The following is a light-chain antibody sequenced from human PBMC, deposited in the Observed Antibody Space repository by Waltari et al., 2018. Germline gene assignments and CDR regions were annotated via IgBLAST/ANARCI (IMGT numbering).Light chain of an antibody. V-gene: IGKV3-15*01. CDR2: GAS. CDR1: QSVSSN. J-gene: IGKJ2*01. Sequence: EIVMTQSPATLSVSPGERATLSCRASQSVSSNLAWYQQKPGQPPRHLIYGASTRATGLPARFSGSGSGTEVTLTISSLQSEDFAVYYCQQYNNWSYTFGQGTKLEIK. CDR3: QQYNNWSYT.